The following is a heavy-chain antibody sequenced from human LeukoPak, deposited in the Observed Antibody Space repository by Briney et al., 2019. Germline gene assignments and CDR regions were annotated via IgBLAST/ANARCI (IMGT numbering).Heavy chain of an antibody. J-gene: IGHJ4*02. CDR1: GGTFSSYA. CDR3: ANLPSGDGYANFDY. V-gene: IGHV1-69*04. Sequence: ASVKVSCKASGGTFSSYAISWVRQAPGQGREWMGRIIPIFGIANYAQKFQGSVTITADKSTSTAYMELSSLRSEDTAVYYCANLPSGDGYANFDYWGQGTLVTVSS. D-gene: IGHD5-24*01. CDR2: IIPIFGIA.